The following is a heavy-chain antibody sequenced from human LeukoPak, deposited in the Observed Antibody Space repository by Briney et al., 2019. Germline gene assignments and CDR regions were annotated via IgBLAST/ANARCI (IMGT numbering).Heavy chain of an antibody. CDR2: IGSGADL. Sequence: PGGSLRLSCVGSGFAFGVHGMSWVRQAPGKGPEWVATIGSGADLFYAESVKGRFTISRDDPRNTVWLQMNSLRAEDTALYYCAKDWTPHNRVYDCLDAWGQGTQVTVSS. D-gene: IGHD3-16*01. V-gene: IGHV3-23*01. CDR1: GFAFGVHG. J-gene: IGHJ5*02. CDR3: AKDWTPHNRVYDCLDA.